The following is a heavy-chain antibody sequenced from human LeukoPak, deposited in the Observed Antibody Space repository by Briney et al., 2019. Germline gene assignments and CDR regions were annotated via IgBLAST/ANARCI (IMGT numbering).Heavy chain of an antibody. Sequence: GGSLRLSCAASGFTFSSYAMSWVRQAPGKGLEWVSAISGSGGSTYYADSVKGRFTISRDNSKNTLYLQMNSLRAEDTAVYYCAKAPWAYYYDSSGYYPYWYFDLWGRGTLVTVSS. CDR2: ISGSGGST. J-gene: IGHJ2*01. CDR1: GFTFSSYA. CDR3: AKAPWAYYYDSSGYYPYWYFDL. D-gene: IGHD3-22*01. V-gene: IGHV3-23*01.